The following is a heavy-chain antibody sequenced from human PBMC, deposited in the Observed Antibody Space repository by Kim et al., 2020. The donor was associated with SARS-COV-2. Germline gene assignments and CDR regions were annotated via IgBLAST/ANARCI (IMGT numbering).Heavy chain of an antibody. V-gene: IGHV3-9*01. J-gene: IGHJ4*02. D-gene: IGHD6-19*01. CDR3: AKGRLISVAGPLDF. Sequence: YADSGKGRFAISRDNAKNSLHLQMDSLRTEDTALYYCAKGRLISVAGPLDFWGQGTLVTVSS.